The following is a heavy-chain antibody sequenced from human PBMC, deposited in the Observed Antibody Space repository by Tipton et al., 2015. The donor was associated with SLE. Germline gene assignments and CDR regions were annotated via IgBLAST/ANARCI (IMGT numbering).Heavy chain of an antibody. D-gene: IGHD2-2*01. Sequence: TLSLTCNVSGGSISSSVYSWNWIRQPPGKGLEWIGTIYYSGSTYYNSSLKSRVTISLDTSKNQFSLKLSSVTAADTAVYYCARGERSSMPDYWGQGTLVTVSS. CDR2: IYYSGST. CDR3: ARGERSSMPDY. CDR1: GGSISSSVYS. V-gene: IGHV4-39*02. J-gene: IGHJ4*02.